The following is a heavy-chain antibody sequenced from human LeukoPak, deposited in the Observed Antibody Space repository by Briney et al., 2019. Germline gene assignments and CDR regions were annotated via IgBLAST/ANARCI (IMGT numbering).Heavy chain of an antibody. D-gene: IGHD3-22*01. CDR3: ATLQNYYDRSGYYFG. J-gene: IGHJ4*02. Sequence: QTGGSLRLSCAASGFTFSSYAMSWVRQAPGKGLEWVSAISGSGGSTYYADSVKGRFTISRDNSKNTLYLQMNSLRAEDTAVYYCATLQNYYDRSGYYFGWGQGTLVTVSS. CDR2: ISGSGGST. CDR1: GFTFSSYA. V-gene: IGHV3-23*01.